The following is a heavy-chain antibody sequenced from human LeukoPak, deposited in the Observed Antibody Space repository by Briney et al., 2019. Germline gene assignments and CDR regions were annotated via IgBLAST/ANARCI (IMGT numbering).Heavy chain of an antibody. J-gene: IGHJ4*02. CDR1: GGSISSGGYY. CDR3: ARVVPGYFDV. V-gene: IGHV4-31*03. CDR2: IYYSGST. D-gene: IGHD6-13*01. Sequence: SETLSLTCTVSGGSISSGGYYWSWIRQHPGKGLEWIGYIYYSGSTYYNPSLKSRVTISVDTSKNQFSLKLSSVTAADTAVYYCARVVPGYFDVWGQGSLVTVSS.